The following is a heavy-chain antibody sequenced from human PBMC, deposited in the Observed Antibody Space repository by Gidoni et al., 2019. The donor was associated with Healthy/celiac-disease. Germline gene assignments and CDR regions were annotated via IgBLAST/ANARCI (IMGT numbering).Heavy chain of an antibody. D-gene: IGHD3-9*01. CDR1: GYTFTDYY. V-gene: IGHV1-69-2*01. CDR2: VDPEDGET. CDR3: ATERRVFNYDILTGRGGFDY. J-gene: IGHJ4*02. Sequence: EVQLVQSGAEVKKPGATVKISCKVSGYTFTDYYMHWVQQAPGKGLEWMGLVDPEDGETIYAEKFQGRVTITADTSTDTAYMELSSLRSEDTAVYYCATERRVFNYDILTGRGGFDYWGQGTLVTVSS.